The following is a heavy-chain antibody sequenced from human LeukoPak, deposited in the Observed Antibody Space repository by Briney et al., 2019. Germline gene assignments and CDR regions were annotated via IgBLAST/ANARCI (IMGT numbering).Heavy chain of an antibody. CDR1: GYTFTSYD. CDR3: ARPYSSSWGDDAFDI. CDR2: ISAYNGNT. J-gene: IGHJ3*02. Sequence: ASVKVSCKASGYTFTSYDINWVRQATGQGLEWMGWISAYNGNTNYAQKLQGRVTMTTDTSTSTAYMELRSLRSDDTAVYYCARPYSSSWGDDAFDIWGQGTMVTVSS. V-gene: IGHV1-18*01. D-gene: IGHD6-13*01.